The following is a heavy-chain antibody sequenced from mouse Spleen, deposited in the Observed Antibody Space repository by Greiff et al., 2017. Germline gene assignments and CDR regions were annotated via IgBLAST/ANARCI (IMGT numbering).Heavy chain of an antibody. J-gene: IGHJ2*01. Sequence: QVTLQESGPGILQPSQTLSLSCSSSGFSLSTSGMSVGWIRQPSGQGLEWLAHIWWNDDKYYNPVLKSRLKISKDTSNNQVFIKLASVVTADTAAYYGARPKYGNYWYYFDYWGQGTTLTVSS. CDR3: ARPKYGNYWYYFDY. D-gene: IGHD2-10*02. CDR1: GFSLSTSGMS. CDR2: IWWNDDK. V-gene: IGHV8-8*01.